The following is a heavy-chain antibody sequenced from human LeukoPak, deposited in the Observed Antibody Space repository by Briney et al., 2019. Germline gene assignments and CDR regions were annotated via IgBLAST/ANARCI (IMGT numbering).Heavy chain of an antibody. CDR3: ARDCSSTSCYEVGDY. CDR1: GFTVSSNY. D-gene: IGHD2-2*01. V-gene: IGHV3-53*01. Sequence: GGSLRLSCAASGFTVSSNYMSWVRQAPGKGLEWVSAIYSGGSTYYADSVKGRFTISRDNSKNTLYLQMNSLRAEDTAVYYCARDCSSTSCYEVGDYWGRGTLVTVSS. CDR2: IYSGGST. J-gene: IGHJ4*02.